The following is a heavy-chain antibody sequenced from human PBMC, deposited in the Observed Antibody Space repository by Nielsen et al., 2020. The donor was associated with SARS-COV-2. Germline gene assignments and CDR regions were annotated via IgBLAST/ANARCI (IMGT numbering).Heavy chain of an antibody. CDR1: GYTFTSYG. D-gene: IGHD3-22*01. CDR3: ARSYYHDSSGEDAFDI. CDR2: ISAYNGNT. V-gene: IGHV1-18*01. J-gene: IGHJ3*02. Sequence: ASVKVSCKASGYTFTSYGISWVRQAPGQGLEWMGWISAYNGNTNYAQKLQGRVTMTTDTSTSTAYMELRSLRSDDTAVYYCARSYYHDSSGEDAFDIWGQGTMVTVSS.